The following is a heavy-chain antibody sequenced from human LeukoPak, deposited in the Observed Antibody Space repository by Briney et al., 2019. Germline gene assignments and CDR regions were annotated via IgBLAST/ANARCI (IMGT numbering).Heavy chain of an antibody. D-gene: IGHD3-3*01. CDR2: IIPIFGTA. Sequence: SVKVSCKASGGTFSSYAISWVRQAPGQGLERMGGIIPIFGTANYAQKFQGRVTITTDESTSTAYMELSSLRSEDTAVYYCARGTHSDFQAHAFDIWGQGTMVTVSS. V-gene: IGHV1-69*05. CDR1: GGTFSSYA. J-gene: IGHJ3*02. CDR3: ARGTHSDFQAHAFDI.